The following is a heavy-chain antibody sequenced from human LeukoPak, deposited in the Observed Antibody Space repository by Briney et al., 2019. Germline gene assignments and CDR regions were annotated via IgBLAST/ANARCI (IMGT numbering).Heavy chain of an antibody. V-gene: IGHV4-59*01. CDR3: ARGAPVTNFDY. Sequence: SETLSLTCTVSGGSISFYYWSWIRQPPGKGLEWIGYIYYSGSTNCNPSLKSRVTISVDTSKNQFSLKLSSVTAADTAVYYCARGAPVTNFDYWGQGTLVTVSS. CDR1: GGSISFYY. CDR2: IYYSGST. D-gene: IGHD4-17*01. J-gene: IGHJ4*02.